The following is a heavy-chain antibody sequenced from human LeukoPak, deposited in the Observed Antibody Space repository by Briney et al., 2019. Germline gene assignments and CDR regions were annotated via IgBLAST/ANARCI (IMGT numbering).Heavy chain of an antibody. J-gene: IGHJ5*02. CDR3: AREAVAGKGDHWFDP. CDR1: GVSISSYF. D-gene: IGHD6-19*01. V-gene: IGHV4-59*01. Sequence: SETLSLTCTVSGVSISSYFWSWIRQPPGKGLEWIGYIYFSGSTNYNPSLKSRVTISVDTSKNQFSLNLRSVTAADTGVYYCAREAVAGKGDHWFDPWGQGTLVTVSS. CDR2: IYFSGST.